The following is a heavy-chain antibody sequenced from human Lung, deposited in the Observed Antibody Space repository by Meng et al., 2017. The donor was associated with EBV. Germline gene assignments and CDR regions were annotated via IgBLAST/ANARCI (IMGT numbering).Heavy chain of an antibody. CDR1: GVSISSYY. D-gene: IGHD4-17*01. CDR3: ARDHGDYVTSDRYFDL. CDR2: IYPSGSP. J-gene: IGHJ2*01. Sequence: QVQRQESGPGLVKPSATLSLTCTVLGVSISSYYWSWIRQPAGKGLEWIGRIYPSGSPNYNPSLKSRVTMSVDTSKNQFSLKLSSVTAADTAVYYCARDHGDYVTSDRYFDLWGRGTLVTVSS. V-gene: IGHV4-4*07.